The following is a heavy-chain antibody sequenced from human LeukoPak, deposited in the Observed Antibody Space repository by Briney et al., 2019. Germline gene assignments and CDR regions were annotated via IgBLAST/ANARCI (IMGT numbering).Heavy chain of an antibody. CDR3: ASEVGAALGY. Sequence: GGSLRLSCAASGFTFSSYEMNWVRQAPGKGLEWVAFIRYDGSNKYYADSVKGRFTISRDNSKNTLYLQMNSLRAEDTAVYYCASEVGAALGYWGQGTLVTVSS. CDR2: IRYDGSNK. D-gene: IGHD1-26*01. CDR1: GFTFSSYE. V-gene: IGHV3-33*08. J-gene: IGHJ4*02.